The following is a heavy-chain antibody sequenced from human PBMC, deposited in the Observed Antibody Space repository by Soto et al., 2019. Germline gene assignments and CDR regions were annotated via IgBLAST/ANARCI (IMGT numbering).Heavy chain of an antibody. V-gene: IGHV3-9*01. Sequence: PGGSLRLSCVTSGFNFEEYAMHWVRQAPGKGLEWVSGISRDRGRVGYANSVKGRFTLSRDDAKRSLYLEMDSLRGEDTALYYCTRSDTSGYYDYYYGMDVWGQGTTVTVSS. J-gene: IGHJ6*02. D-gene: IGHD3-22*01. CDR2: ISRDRGRV. CDR3: TRSDTSGYYDYYYGMDV. CDR1: GFNFEEYA.